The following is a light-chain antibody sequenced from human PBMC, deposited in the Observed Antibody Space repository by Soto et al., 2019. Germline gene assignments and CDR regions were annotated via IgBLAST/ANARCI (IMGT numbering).Light chain of an antibody. Sequence: EIVLTQSPGTLSLSPGERATLSCRASQSVSSSYLAWYQQKPGQAPRLLIYGASSRATGIPDRFSGSGSGTDFTLTISGLEPEAVALYYCQQYGSSRTFGQGTKVEIK. CDR1: QSVSSSY. V-gene: IGKV3-20*01. CDR2: GAS. J-gene: IGKJ1*01. CDR3: QQYGSSRT.